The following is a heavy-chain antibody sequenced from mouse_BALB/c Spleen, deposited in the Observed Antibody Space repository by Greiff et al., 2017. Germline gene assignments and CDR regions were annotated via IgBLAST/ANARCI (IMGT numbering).Heavy chain of an antibody. CDR2: ISSGGSYT. J-gene: IGHJ2*01. D-gene: IGHD1-2*01. CDR1: GFTFSSYT. CDR3: TRDYGYNYFDY. V-gene: IGHV5-6-4*01. Sequence: EVQVVESGGGLVKPGGSLKLSCDASGFTFSSYTMSWVRQTPEKRLEWVATISSGGSYTYYPDSVKGRFYISRDNAKKTLYLQMSSLTSEDTAMYYCTRDYGYNYFDYWGQGTTLTVSS.